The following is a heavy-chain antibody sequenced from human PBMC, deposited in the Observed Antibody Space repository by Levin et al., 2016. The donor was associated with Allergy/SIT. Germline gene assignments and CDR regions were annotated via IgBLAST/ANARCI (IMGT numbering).Heavy chain of an antibody. Sequence: ASVKVSCKASGYTINDYYMHWVRRAPGQGLEWMGIIYPSDGRTTYAQKFQGRVSMTRDTSTNAVYMELRSLTTEDTAMYYCASRHVAVVWGPEADAFDIWGQGTMVTVSS. CDR3: ASRHVAVVWGPEADAFDI. J-gene: IGHJ3*02. CDR2: IYPSDGRT. V-gene: IGHV1-46*02. CDR1: GYTINDYY. D-gene: IGHD3-16*01.